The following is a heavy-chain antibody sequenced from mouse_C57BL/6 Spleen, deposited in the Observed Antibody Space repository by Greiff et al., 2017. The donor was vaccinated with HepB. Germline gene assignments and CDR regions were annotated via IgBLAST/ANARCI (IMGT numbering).Heavy chain of an antibody. CDR3: AYGNYYFDY. J-gene: IGHJ2*01. CDR2: IDPSDSYT. CDR1: GYTFTSYW. Sequence: QVQLQQPGAELVRPGTSVKLSCKASGYTFTSYWMHWVKQRPGQGLEWIGVIDPSDSYTNYKHKFKGKATLTVDTSSSTAYMQLSSLTSEDSAVYYCAYGNYYFDYWGQGTTLTVSS. D-gene: IGHD2-1*01. V-gene: IGHV1-59*01.